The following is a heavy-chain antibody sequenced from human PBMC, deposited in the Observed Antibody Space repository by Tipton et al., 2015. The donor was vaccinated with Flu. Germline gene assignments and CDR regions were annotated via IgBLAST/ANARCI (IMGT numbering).Heavy chain of an antibody. J-gene: IGHJ4*02. Sequence: TLSLTCTVSGGSISSSSYYWGWIRQPPGKGLEWIGSIYYSGSTYYNPSLKSRVTISVDTSKNPFSLKLSSVTAADTAVDYCARGEYSTMITFGGVIVYFDYWGQGTLVTVSS. V-gene: IGHV4-39*07. CDR2: IYYSGST. CDR1: GGSISSSSYY. CDR3: ARGEYSTMITFGGVIVYFDY. D-gene: IGHD3-16*02.